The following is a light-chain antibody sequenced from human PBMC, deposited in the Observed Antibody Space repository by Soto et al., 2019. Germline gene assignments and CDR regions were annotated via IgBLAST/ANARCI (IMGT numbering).Light chain of an antibody. CDR1: ITDVGGYNY. CDR2: EVS. V-gene: IGLV2-14*01. J-gene: IGLJ1*01. Sequence: QSPLAQPSSVSGSRGQSITISCTGTITDVGGYNYVSWYQHHPGKGPKLIIYEVSNRPSGVSDRFSGSKSGNKASLIISNLEAEDESDYYCGSYTSTDTPSVFGTGTKVTVL. CDR3: GSYTSTDTPSV.